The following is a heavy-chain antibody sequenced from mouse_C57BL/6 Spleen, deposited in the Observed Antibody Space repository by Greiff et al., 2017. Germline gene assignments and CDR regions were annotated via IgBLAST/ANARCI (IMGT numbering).Heavy chain of an antibody. CDR1: GYTFTNYW. CDR2: IYPGGGCT. CDR3: ARYDGSSYDY. D-gene: IGHD1-1*01. J-gene: IGHJ2*01. V-gene: IGHV1-63*01. Sequence: VQLQQSGAELVRPGTSVKMSCKASGYTFTNYWIGWAKQRPGHGLEWIGDIYPGGGCTNYNEKFKGKATLTADKSSSTAYMQFSSLTSEDSAIYYCARYDGSSYDYWGQGTTLTVSS.